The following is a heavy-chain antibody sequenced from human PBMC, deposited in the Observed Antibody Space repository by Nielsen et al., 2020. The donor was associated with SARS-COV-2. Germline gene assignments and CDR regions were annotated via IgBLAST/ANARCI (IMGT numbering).Heavy chain of an antibody. CDR3: ARDRYYYMDV. V-gene: IGHV4-59*01. Sequence: SETLSLTCTVSGGSISSYYWSWIRQPPGKGLEWIGYIYFGGSSHNNPSLKSRVTISLDTSKNQFSLTLRSVTAADTAVYYCARDRYYYMDVWGKGTAVTVSS. CDR1: GGSISSYY. J-gene: IGHJ6*03. CDR2: IYFGGSS.